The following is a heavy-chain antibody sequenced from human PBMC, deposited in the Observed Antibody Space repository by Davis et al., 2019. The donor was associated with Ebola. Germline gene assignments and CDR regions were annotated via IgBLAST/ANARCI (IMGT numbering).Heavy chain of an antibody. CDR2: IYPGDSDT. D-gene: IGHD3-9*01. Sequence: KVSCKGSGYSFTSYWIGWVRQMPGKGLEWMGIIYPGDSDTRYSPSFQGQVTISADKSISTAYLQWSSLKASDTAMYYCAIPYYDILTGYPLGMDVWGQETTVTVSS. CDR1: GYSFTSYW. CDR3: AIPYYDILTGYPLGMDV. V-gene: IGHV5-51*01. J-gene: IGHJ6*02.